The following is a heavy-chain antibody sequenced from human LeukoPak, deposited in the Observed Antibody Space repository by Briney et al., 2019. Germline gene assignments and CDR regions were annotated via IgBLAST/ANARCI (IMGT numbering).Heavy chain of an antibody. D-gene: IGHD5-18*01. CDR2: IYYSGST. Sequence: PSETLSLTCTVSGGSISSSSYYWGWIRQPPGKGLEWIGSIYYSGSTYYNPSLKSRVTISVDTSKNQFSLKLSSVTAADTAVYYCARHTAMFSFDYWGQGTTVTVSS. CDR3: ARHTAMFSFDY. V-gene: IGHV4-39*01. CDR1: GGSISSSSYY. J-gene: IGHJ4*03.